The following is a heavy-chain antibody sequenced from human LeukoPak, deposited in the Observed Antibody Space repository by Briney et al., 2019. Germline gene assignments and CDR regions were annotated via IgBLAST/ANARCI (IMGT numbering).Heavy chain of an antibody. CDR1: GGTFSSYA. D-gene: IGHD1-26*01. CDR2: IIPIFGTA. J-gene: IGHJ4*02. CDR3: ARAGYEWELQFDY. V-gene: IGHV1-69*05. Sequence: SVKVSCKASGGTFSSYAISWVRQAPGQGLEWVGGIIPIFGTANYAQKFQGRVTITTDESTSTAYMELSSLRSEDTAVYYCARAGYEWELQFDYWGQGTLVTVSS.